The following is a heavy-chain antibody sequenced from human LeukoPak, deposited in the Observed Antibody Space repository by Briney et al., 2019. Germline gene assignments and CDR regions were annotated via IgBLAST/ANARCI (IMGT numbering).Heavy chain of an antibody. CDR2: IREDGNEK. CDR3: AKDPYTRVRGVVDY. V-gene: IGHV3-7*01. J-gene: IGHJ4*02. CDR1: GFTFTKQW. D-gene: IGHD3-10*01. Sequence: PGGSLRLSCAATGFTFTKQWMSWVPQTMGKGLECVAKIREDGNEKHYVESVKGRFTISRDNSKNTLYLQMNSLRAEDTAVYYCAKDPYTRVRGVVDYWGQGTLVTVSS.